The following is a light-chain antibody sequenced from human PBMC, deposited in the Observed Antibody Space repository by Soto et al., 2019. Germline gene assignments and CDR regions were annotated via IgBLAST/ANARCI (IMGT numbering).Light chain of an antibody. J-gene: IGKJ4*02. CDR2: GAS. CDR1: ESVGST. V-gene: IGKV3-15*01. CDR3: QQSRTSLT. Sequence: EIFMTQSPATLSVSPGEKVILSCRASESVGSTLAWHQQKPVQAPRLLIRGASTRDTGVPARFSGSRSGTEFTLNNSSLQSEDFAVYYCQQSRTSLTLGGGNNLEIK.